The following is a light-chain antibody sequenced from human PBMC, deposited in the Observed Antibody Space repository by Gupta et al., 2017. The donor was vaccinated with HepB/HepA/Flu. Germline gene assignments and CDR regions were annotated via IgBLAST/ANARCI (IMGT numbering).Light chain of an antibody. V-gene: IGLV3-1*01. CDR2: KDS. CDR1: KLGDKY. J-gene: IGLJ2*01. Sequence: SYELTQPPSGSVSPGQTASITCSVDKLGDKYACWYRQKPGQAPVLVMYKDSKRPSGIPERFSGSNSGNIATLTISGTQARDEADYYCQAWDSSTAHVVYGGGTKLTVL. CDR3: QAWDSSTAHVV.